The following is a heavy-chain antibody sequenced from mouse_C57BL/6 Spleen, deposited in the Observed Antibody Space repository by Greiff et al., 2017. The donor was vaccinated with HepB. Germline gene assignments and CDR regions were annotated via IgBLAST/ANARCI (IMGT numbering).Heavy chain of an antibody. CDR3: AGQGGQVFDY. D-gene: IGHD3-2*02. Sequence: VMLVESGPELVKPGASVKLSCKASGYTFTSYDINWVKQRPGQGLEWIGWIYPRDGSTKYNEKFKGKATLTVDTSSSTAYMELHSLTSEDSAVYFGAGQGGQVFDYWGQGTTLTVSS. J-gene: IGHJ2*01. CDR2: IYPRDGST. CDR1: GYTFTSYD. V-gene: IGHV1-85*01.